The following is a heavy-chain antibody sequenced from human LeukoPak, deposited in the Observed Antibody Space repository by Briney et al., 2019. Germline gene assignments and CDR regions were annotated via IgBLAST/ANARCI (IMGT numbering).Heavy chain of an antibody. CDR3: ARGYCSSTSCYYGYYYMDV. CDR2: INPILGIA. CDR1: GGTFSSYT. D-gene: IGHD2-2*01. V-gene: IGHV1-69*02. J-gene: IGHJ6*03. Sequence: SVKVSCKASGGTFSSYTISWVRQAPGQGLEWMGRINPILGIANYAQKFQGRVTITADKSTSTAYMELSSLRSEDTAAYYYARGYCSSTSCYYGYYYMDVWGKGTTVTVSS.